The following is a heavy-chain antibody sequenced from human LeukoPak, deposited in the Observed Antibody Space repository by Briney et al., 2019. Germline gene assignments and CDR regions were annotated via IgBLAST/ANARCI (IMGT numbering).Heavy chain of an antibody. CDR2: IYYSGST. V-gene: IGHV4-39*01. CDR1: GGTISSSSYY. D-gene: IGHD3-10*01. CDR3: ARRTGALFDY. J-gene: IGHJ4*02. Sequence: SETVSLTCNVSGGTISSSSYYWGWIRQPPGKGLEWIGSIYYSGSTYYNPSLKSRVTISVDTSKNQFSLKLSSVTAADTAVYYCARRTGALFDYWGQGTLVTVSS.